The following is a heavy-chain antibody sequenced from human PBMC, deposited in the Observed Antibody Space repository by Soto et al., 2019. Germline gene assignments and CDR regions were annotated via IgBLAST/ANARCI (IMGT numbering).Heavy chain of an antibody. Sequence: GESLKISCQASGYSFTTYWISWVRQMPGKGLECMGRIDPTDSYTNYSPSFQGHVTISADKSISTAYLQWSSLKASDTAMYYCAAPKQLSMGYYYGMDVWGQGTTVTVSS. J-gene: IGHJ6*02. CDR3: AAPKQLSMGYYYGMDV. V-gene: IGHV5-10-1*01. D-gene: IGHD2-2*01. CDR1: GYSFTTYW. CDR2: IDPTDSYT.